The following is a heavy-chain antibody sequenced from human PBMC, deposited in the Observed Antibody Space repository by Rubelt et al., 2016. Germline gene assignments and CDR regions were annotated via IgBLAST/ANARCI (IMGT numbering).Heavy chain of an antibody. V-gene: IGHV2-70*01. Sequence: QVTLKESGPVLVKPTETLTLTCTVSGFSLSNARMGVSWIRQPPGKALEWLALIDWDDDKYYSTSLKTRLTISKDTSKNQVVLTMTNMDPVDTATYYCARMGGGGCDAFDIWGQGTMVTVSS. CDR2: IDWDDDK. CDR1: GFSLSNARMG. J-gene: IGHJ3*02. CDR3: ARMGGGGCDAFDI. D-gene: IGHD2-15*01.